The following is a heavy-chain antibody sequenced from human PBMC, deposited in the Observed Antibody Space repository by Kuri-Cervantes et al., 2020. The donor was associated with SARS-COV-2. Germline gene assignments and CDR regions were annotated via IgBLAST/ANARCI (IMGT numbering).Heavy chain of an antibody. CDR1: GLTFSSYA. CDR2: ISYDGSNK. D-gene: IGHD6-13*01. Sequence: GGSLRLSCAASGLTFSSYAMHWVRQAPGKGLEWVAVISYDGSNKYYADSVKGRFTISRDNSKNTLYLQMNSLRAEDTAVYYCASASGYSSLNYFDYWGQGTLVTVSS. CDR3: ASASGYSSLNYFDY. J-gene: IGHJ4*02. V-gene: IGHV3-30*01.